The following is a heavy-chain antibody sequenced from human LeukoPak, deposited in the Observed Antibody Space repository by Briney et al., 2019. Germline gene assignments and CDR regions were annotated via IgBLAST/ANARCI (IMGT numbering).Heavy chain of an antibody. CDR1: GGSISSGGYY. J-gene: IGHJ5*02. Sequence: SQTLSLTCTVSGGSISSGGYYWSWIRQPPGKGLEWIGYIYYSGSTNYNPSLKSRVTISVDTSKNQFSLKLSSVTAADTAVYYCAGGAEGYCTNGVCSGPNWFDPWGQGTLVTVSS. CDR3: AGGAEGYCTNGVCSGPNWFDP. V-gene: IGHV4-61*08. CDR2: IYYSGST. D-gene: IGHD2-8*01.